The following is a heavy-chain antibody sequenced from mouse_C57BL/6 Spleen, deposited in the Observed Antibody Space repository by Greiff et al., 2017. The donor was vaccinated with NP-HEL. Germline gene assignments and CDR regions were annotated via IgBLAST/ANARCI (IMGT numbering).Heavy chain of an antibody. J-gene: IGHJ3*01. D-gene: IGHD3-1*01. CDR2: ISDGGSYT. V-gene: IGHV5-4*01. CDR1: GFTFSSYA. CDR3: ARDGANWAY. Sequence: EVQGVESGGGLVKPGGSLKLSCAASGFTFSSYAMSWVRQTPEKRLEWVATISDGGSYTYYPDNVKGRFTISRDNAKNNLYLQMSHLKSEDTAMYYCARDGANWAYWGQGTLVTVSA.